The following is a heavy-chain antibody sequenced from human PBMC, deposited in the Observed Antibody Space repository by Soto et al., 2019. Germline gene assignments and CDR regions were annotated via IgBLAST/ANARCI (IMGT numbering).Heavy chain of an antibody. J-gene: IGHJ4*01. CDR3: AKEDYDKSICYPRPEFDY. CDR1: GFTFSSYA. Sequence: EVQLLESGGGLVQPGGSLRLSCAASGFTFSSYAMSWVRQAPGKGLEWVSAISGSGGSTYYADSVKGRFTISRDNSKNTLYLQINSLRAEDKAVYYCAKEDYDKSICYPRPEFDYWGHGPLVTVSS. CDR2: ISGSGGST. V-gene: IGHV3-23*01. D-gene: IGHD3-22*01.